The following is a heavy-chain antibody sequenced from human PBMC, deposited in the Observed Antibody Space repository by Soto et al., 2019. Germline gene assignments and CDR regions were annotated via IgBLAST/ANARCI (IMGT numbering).Heavy chain of an antibody. D-gene: IGHD6-13*01. Sequence: GESLKISCKGSGYSFTSYWIGWVRQMPGKGLEWMGIIYPGDSDTRYSPSFHGQVPISADKSISTAYLQWSSLKASDTAMYYCATTKRYIVAACTGHAFDIWGQGTLVTVSS. CDR3: ATTKRYIVAACTGHAFDI. CDR2: IYPGDSDT. CDR1: GYSFTSYW. J-gene: IGHJ3*02. V-gene: IGHV5-51*01.